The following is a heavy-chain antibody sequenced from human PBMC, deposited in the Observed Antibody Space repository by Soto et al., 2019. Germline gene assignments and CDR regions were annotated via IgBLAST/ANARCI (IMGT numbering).Heavy chain of an antibody. Sequence: QVQLVESGGVVVQPGKSLRLSCAASGFTFSSYAMHWARQAPGKGLEWVTVISIRGGDEYYAESVRGRFTSSRDDSKNTLYLQMDSLRVEDTAVYYCARGTLVARQPLDYWGQGTLVTVSS. CDR3: ARGTLVARQPLDY. CDR2: ISIRGGDE. D-gene: IGHD1-1*01. J-gene: IGHJ4*02. V-gene: IGHV3-30*03. CDR1: GFTFSSYA.